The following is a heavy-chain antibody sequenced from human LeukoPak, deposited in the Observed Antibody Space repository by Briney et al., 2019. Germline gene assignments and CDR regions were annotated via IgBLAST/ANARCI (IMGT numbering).Heavy chain of an antibody. V-gene: IGHV3-21*01. CDR1: GFTFVTYS. CDR2: ISSGGTYI. CDR3: ARDSGSAYHFYYYMDV. D-gene: IGHD5-12*01. J-gene: IGHJ6*03. Sequence: GGSLRLSCAASGFTFVTYSMNWVRQTPGKGLEWVSSISSGGTYIYYTDSVKGRFTISRDDAKNSLYLQMNGLRAEDTAVYYCARDSGSAYHFYYYMDVWGKGTTVTVSS.